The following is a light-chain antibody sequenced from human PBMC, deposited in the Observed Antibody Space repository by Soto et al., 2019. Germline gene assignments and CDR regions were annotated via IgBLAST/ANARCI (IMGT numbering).Light chain of an antibody. CDR3: QQRSNWLT. Sequence: EIVMTQSPATLSVSPGERATLSCRASQSVSSNLVWYQQKPGQAPRLLIYGASTRATGIPARFSGSGSGTEFTLTINSLQSEDFAVYYCQQRSNWLTFGGGTKVEIK. CDR2: GAS. J-gene: IGKJ4*01. V-gene: IGKV3-15*01. CDR1: QSVSSN.